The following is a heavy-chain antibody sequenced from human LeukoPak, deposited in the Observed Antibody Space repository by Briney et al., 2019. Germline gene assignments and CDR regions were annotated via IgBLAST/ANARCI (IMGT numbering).Heavy chain of an antibody. CDR2: INPNSGGT. CDR1: GYTFNSYY. J-gene: IGHJ4*02. CDR3: ARGGYSGTEKPNDY. D-gene: IGHD1-26*01. Sequence: ASVKVSCKASGYTFNSYYMHWVRQAPGQGLEWMGWINPNSGGTYYTQKFQGRVTMTRDTSISTAYMELSSLRSDDTAVYYCARGGYSGTEKPNDYWGQGTLVTVSS. V-gene: IGHV1-2*02.